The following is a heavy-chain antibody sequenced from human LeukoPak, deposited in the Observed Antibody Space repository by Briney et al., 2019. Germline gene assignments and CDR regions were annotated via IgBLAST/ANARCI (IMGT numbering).Heavy chain of an antibody. V-gene: IGHV3-15*01. CDR2: IKSKTDGGTT. D-gene: IGHD3-3*01. CDR1: GFTFDDYT. CDR3: TTDPRGYYDFWSDPDAFDI. Sequence: GGSLRLSCAASGFTFDDYTMHWVRQAPGKGLEWVGRIKSKTDGGTTDYAAPVKGRFTISRDDSKNTLYLQMNSLKTEDTAVYYCTTDPRGYYDFWSDPDAFDIWGQGTMVTVSS. J-gene: IGHJ3*02.